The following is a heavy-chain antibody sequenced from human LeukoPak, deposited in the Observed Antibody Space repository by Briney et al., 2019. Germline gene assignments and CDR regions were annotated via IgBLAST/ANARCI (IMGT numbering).Heavy chain of an antibody. Sequence: PGGSLRLSCAASTSTFSSYAMSWVRQAPVKGLEWVSTISGGGSFTYYADSVKGRFTISRDNSMKTLYLQMNSLRAEDTAVYYCAKLLDSGSYYKYDYWGQGILVTVSS. CDR3: AKLLDSGSYYKYDY. CDR1: TSTFSSYA. V-gene: IGHV3-23*01. D-gene: IGHD3-10*01. CDR2: ISGGGSFT. J-gene: IGHJ4*02.